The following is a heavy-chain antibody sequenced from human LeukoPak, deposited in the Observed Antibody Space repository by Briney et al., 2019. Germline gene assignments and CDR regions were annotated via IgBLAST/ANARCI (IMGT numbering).Heavy chain of an antibody. CDR3: ARGRYYYDSSGPLQLDY. CDR1: GGSISSGGYY. J-gene: IGHJ4*02. Sequence: SQTLSLTCTVSGGSISSGGYYWSWIRQHPGKGLEWIGYIYYSGSTYYNPSLKSRVTISVDRSKNQFSLKLSSVTAADTAVYYCARGRYYYDSSGPLQLDYWGQGTLVTVSS. CDR2: IYYSGST. V-gene: IGHV4-31*03. D-gene: IGHD3-22*01.